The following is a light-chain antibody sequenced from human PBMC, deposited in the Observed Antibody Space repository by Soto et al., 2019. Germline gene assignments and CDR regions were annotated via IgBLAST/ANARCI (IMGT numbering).Light chain of an antibody. CDR2: ENN. CDR3: AAWDDSLNGPI. CDR1: SSNIGSNT. V-gene: IGLV1-44*01. Sequence: QSALTQPPSASGTPGQRVTISCSGSSSNIGSNTVNWYQQVPGTAPKLLIYENNKRPSGVPDRFSGSKSGTSASLAISGLQSEDEADYHCAAWDDSLNGPIFGGGTQLTVL. J-gene: IGLJ2*01.